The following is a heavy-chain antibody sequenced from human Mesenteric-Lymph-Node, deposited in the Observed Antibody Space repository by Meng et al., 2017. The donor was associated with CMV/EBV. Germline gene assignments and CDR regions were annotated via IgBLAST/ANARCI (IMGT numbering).Heavy chain of an antibody. CDR2: IKQEGSEK. V-gene: IGHV3-7*03. J-gene: IGHJ4*02. CDR1: GFTFSSYW. D-gene: IGHD6-19*01. Sequence: GESLKISCAASGFTFSSYWMSWVRQAPGRGLEWVANIKQEGSEKYYVDSVKGRFTISRDNAKNSLYLQMNSLRAEDTAVYYCAKDGHSSGWYWGHFDYWGQGTLVTVSS. CDR3: AKDGHSSGWYWGHFDY.